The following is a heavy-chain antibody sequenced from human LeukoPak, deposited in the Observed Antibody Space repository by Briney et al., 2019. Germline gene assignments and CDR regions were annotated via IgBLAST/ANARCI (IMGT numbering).Heavy chain of an antibody. CDR3: AKASNYDILTGYYSGSGYYYMDV. CDR1: GFTFTDYS. J-gene: IGHJ6*03. Sequence: PGGSLRLSCAASGFTFTDYSMSWIRQAPGKGLEWVSAISGSGGSTYYADSVKGRLTISRDNSKNTLYLQMNSLRAEDTAVYYCAKASNYDILTGYYSGSGYYYMDVWGKGTTVTVSS. V-gene: IGHV3-23*01. CDR2: ISGSGGST. D-gene: IGHD3-9*01.